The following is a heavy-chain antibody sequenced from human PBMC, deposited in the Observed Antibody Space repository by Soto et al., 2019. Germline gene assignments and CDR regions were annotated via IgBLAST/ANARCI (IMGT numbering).Heavy chain of an antibody. CDR2: IYPGDSDT. CDR1: GYSFTSYW. D-gene: IGHD2-15*01. CDR3: VRESRFCTSDSCSSQHGFDI. Sequence: GESLKISCKGSGYSFTSYWIGWVRQMPGKGLEWMGIIYPGDSDTRYSPSFQGQVTISADKSISTAYLQVSRLRPEDTAVYYCVRESRFCTSDSCSSQHGFDIWGQGTMVTVSS. V-gene: IGHV5-51*01. J-gene: IGHJ3*02.